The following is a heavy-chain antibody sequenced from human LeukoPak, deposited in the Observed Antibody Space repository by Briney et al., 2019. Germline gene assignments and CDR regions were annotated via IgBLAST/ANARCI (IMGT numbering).Heavy chain of an antibody. CDR3: AGRTTVTTNSTLY. CDR1: GFTFSSYA. J-gene: IGHJ4*02. CDR2: INHSGST. Sequence: GALRLSCAASGFTFSSYAMSWVRQAPGKGLEWVGEINHSGSTNYNPSLKSRVTISVDTSKNQFSLKLSSVTAADTAVYYCAGRTTVTTNSTLYWGQGTLVTVSS. V-gene: IGHV4-34*08. D-gene: IGHD4-17*01.